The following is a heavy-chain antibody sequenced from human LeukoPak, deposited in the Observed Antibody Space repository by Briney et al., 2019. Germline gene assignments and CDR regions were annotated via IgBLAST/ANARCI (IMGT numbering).Heavy chain of an antibody. CDR1: GGSISSSSYY. D-gene: IGHD3-10*01. J-gene: IGHJ4*02. CDR3: ARHVLLWFGELCYFDY. Sequence: SEILSLTCTVSGGSISSSSYYWGWIRQPPGKGLEWIGSIYYSGSTYYNPSLKSRVTISVDTSKNQFSLKLSSVTAADTAVYYCARHVLLWFGELCYFDYWGQGTLVAVSS. CDR2: IYYSGST. V-gene: IGHV4-39*01.